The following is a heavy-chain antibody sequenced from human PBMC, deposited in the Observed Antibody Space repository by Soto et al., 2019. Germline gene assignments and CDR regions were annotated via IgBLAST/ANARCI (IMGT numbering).Heavy chain of an antibody. J-gene: IGHJ4*02. CDR3: ARRMPIDSYPFDY. CDR1: GGSISSGDYL. V-gene: IGHV4-30-4*01. CDR2: IYSTGST. Sequence: QVQLQESGPGLVKSSQTLSLTCTVSGGSISSGDYLWSWIRQPPGKGLVWIGYIYSTGSTYYNPSLKSRVTIAIDASKTQFSLKLTSVTAADTAVYYCARRMPIDSYPFDYWGQGSLVTVSS. D-gene: IGHD2-2*01.